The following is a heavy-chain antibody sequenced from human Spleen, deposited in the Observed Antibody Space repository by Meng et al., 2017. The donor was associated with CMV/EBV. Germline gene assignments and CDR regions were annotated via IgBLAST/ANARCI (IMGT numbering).Heavy chain of an antibody. J-gene: IGHJ6*02. CDR3: ATTPLVVPAATDYYYYGMDV. CDR2: IWYDGSNA. CDR1: GFSFGTYG. Sequence: GESLKISCAASGFSFGTYGMHWVRQAPDKGLEWVALIWYDGSNAYYADSVKGRFTISRDNSKNTLFLQMNSLRAEDTAVYYCATTPLVVPAATDYYYYGMDVWGQGTTVTVSS. D-gene: IGHD2-2*01. V-gene: IGHV3-33*03.